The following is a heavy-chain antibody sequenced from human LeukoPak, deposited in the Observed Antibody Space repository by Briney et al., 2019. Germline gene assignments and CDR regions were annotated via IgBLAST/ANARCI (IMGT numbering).Heavy chain of an antibody. J-gene: IGHJ4*02. CDR3: ATRLAVAGTAYYFDY. Sequence: ASVKVSCKVSGYTLTELSMHWVRQAPGKGHEWMGGFDPEDGETIYAQKFQGRVTMTEDTSTDTAYMELSSLRSEDTAVYYCATRLAVAGTAYYFDYWGQGTLVTVSS. D-gene: IGHD6-19*01. CDR1: GYTLTELS. V-gene: IGHV1-24*01. CDR2: FDPEDGET.